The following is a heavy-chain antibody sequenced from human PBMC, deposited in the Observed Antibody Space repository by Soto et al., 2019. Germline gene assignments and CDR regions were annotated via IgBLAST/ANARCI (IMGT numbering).Heavy chain of an antibody. D-gene: IGHD3-9*01. CDR1: GFTFSYAW. CDR2: IKSNADGETT. V-gene: IGHV3-15*02. J-gene: IGHJ1*01. CDR3: STGGTFLTGYCR. Sequence: EVPLVESGGALVKPGGSLTLSCAASGFTFSYAWMNWVRQVPGKGLEWVGRIKSNADGETTDYAAPVKGRFSISRDDSKNTLSLQMNSLKTEDTGVYYCSTGGTFLTGYCRWGQGTMVTVSS.